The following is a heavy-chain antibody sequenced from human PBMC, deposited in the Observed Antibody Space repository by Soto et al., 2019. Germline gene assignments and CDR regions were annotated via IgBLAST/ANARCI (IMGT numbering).Heavy chain of an antibody. CDR1: GFTFSMYW. V-gene: IGHV3-74*01. D-gene: IGHD1-1*01. Sequence: GGSLRISCAASGFTFSMYWMHWVRQVPGKGPEWVSRINDDGISTNYADSVKGRFTISRDNAKNTLYLQMNALRVEDTAVYYCTRGPRSTSTGTGAFWGQGTLVTVSS. CDR2: INDDGIST. CDR3: TRGPRSTSTGTGAF. J-gene: IGHJ4*02.